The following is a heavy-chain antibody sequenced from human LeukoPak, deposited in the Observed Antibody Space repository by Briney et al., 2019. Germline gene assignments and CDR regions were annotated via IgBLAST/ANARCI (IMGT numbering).Heavy chain of an antibody. Sequence: GGSLRLSCAASGFSVSSSYMYWVRQAPGKGLEWVSFFYRGDTTYYAESVRGRFTISRDNSKNTLYLLMNSLRAEDTAVYYCAKDGDSGSYYVWGQGTLVTVSS. D-gene: IGHD1-26*01. CDR1: GFSVSSSY. CDR3: AKDGDSGSYYV. J-gene: IGHJ4*02. CDR2: FYRGDTT. V-gene: IGHV3-53*01.